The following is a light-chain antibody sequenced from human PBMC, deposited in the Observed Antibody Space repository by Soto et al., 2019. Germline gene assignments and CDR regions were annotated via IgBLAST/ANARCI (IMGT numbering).Light chain of an antibody. CDR3: CSYAGSYPFV. CDR1: SSDVGNYNF. CDR2: DVD. V-gene: IGLV2-11*01. Sequence: QSVLTQPRSVSGSPGQSVTTSCTGTSSDVGNYNFVSWYQHHPGKAPKLMIYDVDKRPSGVPDRFSGSKSGNTASLTISGLQAEDEADYYCCSYAGSYPFVFGTGTKVTV. J-gene: IGLJ1*01.